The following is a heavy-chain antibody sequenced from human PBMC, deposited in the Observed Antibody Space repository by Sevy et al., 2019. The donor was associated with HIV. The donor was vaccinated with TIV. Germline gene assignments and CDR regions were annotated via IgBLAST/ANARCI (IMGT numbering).Heavy chain of an antibody. V-gene: IGHV1-18*01. CDR1: GYTFVTYG. CDR3: VRDANHDAESSSYPFDD. D-gene: IGHD3-22*01. J-gene: IGHJ4*02. CDR2: ISGNDGST. Sequence: ASVKVSCKTSGYTFVTYGISWVRQVPGQGPQWMGWISGNDGSTREAQIFQVRVTMTTDRTTSTAYMEVRRLRSDDTAVYYCVRDANHDAESSSYPFDDWGQGTLVSVSS.